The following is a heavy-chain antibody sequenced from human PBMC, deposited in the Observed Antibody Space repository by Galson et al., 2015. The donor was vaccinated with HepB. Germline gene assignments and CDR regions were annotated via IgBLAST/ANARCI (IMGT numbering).Heavy chain of an antibody. CDR2: TYYRSKWYN. V-gene: IGHV6-1*01. J-gene: IGHJ6*02. CDR1: GDSVSSNSAA. Sequence: CAISGDSVSSNSAAWNWVRQSPSRGLEWLGRTYYRSKWYNDYAVSVKSRITINPDTSKNQFSLQLNSVTPEDTAVYYCARAKREMATFYYYYYGMDVWANGPRSPSP. CDR3: ARAKREMATFYYYYYGMDV. D-gene: IGHD5-24*01.